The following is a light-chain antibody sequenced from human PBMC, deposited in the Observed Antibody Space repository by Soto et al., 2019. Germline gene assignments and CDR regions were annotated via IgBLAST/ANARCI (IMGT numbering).Light chain of an antibody. CDR3: EQYCSSGR. Sequence: EIVMNQSPATLSVSTGERATIYCRASQSVSNNYLAWYQQKPGQAPRLLIYGASNRATGIPDRFSGSGSGTDSTLTISRLEPEDFAVYYCEQYCSSGRFGQGAIVDI. CDR1: QSVSNNY. V-gene: IGKV3-20*01. J-gene: IGKJ1*01. CDR2: GAS.